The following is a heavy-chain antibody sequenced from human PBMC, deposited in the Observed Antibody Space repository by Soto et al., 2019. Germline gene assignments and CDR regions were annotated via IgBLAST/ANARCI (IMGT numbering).Heavy chain of an antibody. CDR2: IIPLYGTV. D-gene: IGHD3-16*02. CDR1: GGTFNSYG. CDR3: ARVRVIGGVIPSHFGL. Sequence: QAHLAQSGAEVKKPGSSVTVSCKASGGTFNSYGISWVRQAPGQGLDWMGVIIPLYGTVNYAQKFQGRVSITADKSTSTAYLELNSLRADDTAVYYCARVRVIGGVIPSHFGLWVQGTLVTVSS. J-gene: IGHJ4*02. V-gene: IGHV1-69*06.